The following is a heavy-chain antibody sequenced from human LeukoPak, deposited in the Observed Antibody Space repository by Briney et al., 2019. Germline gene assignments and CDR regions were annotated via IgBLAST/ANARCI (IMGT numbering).Heavy chain of an antibody. Sequence: SETLSLTCTVSGGSISSYYWSWIRQPPGKGLEWIGYIYYSGSTNYNPSLTSRVTISVDTSKNQFSLKLSSVTAADTAVYYCARVSADSRDFDYWGQGTLVTVSS. CDR1: GGSISSYY. V-gene: IGHV4-59*01. CDR2: IYYSGST. J-gene: IGHJ4*02. CDR3: ARVSADSRDFDY. D-gene: IGHD3-22*01.